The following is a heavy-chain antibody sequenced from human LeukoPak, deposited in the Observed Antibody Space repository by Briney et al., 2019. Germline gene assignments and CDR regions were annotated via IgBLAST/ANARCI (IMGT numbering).Heavy chain of an antibody. Sequence: GGSLRLSCAASGFMFSSNWMSWVRLAPGKGLEWVANIKEDGTETYYVDSVKGRFTISRDNAKNSLYLQMNSLRVEDTAVYYCAKPPLRKGSAYYFDYWGQGTLVTVSS. D-gene: IGHD2-15*01. J-gene: IGHJ4*02. CDR1: GFMFSSNW. CDR3: AKPPLRKGSAYYFDY. V-gene: IGHV3-7*03. CDR2: IKEDGTET.